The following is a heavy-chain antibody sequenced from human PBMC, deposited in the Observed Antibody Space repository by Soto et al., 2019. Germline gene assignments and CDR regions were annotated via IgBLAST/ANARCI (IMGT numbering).Heavy chain of an antibody. V-gene: IGHV1-46*01. J-gene: IGHJ5*02. D-gene: IGHD2-15*01. CDR2: IDPSGGGT. CDR3: ARDRVDCSGGNCWRSVEDT. CDR1: GYTFTSYY. Sequence: QVQLVQSGAEVKKPGASVRVSCKASGYTFTSYYMHWVRQAPGQGLEWMGIIDPSGGGTSYAQKCQGRITMSRDTSTSPAYMELSSLRSEDTAVYYCARDRVDCSGGNCWRSVEDTWGQGTLVTVSS.